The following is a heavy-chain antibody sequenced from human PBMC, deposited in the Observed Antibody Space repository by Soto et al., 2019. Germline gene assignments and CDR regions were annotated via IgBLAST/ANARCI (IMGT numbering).Heavy chain of an antibody. CDR3: ARAGEAAAGHYYYYGMDV. V-gene: IGHV1-2*04. CDR2: INPNSGGT. CDR1: GYTFTGYY. Sequence: ASVKVSCKASGYTFTGYYMHWVRQAPGQGLEWMGWINPNSGGTNYAQKYQGWVTMTRDTSISTAYMELSRLRSDDTAVNYSARAGEAAAGHYYYYGMDVWGQGTRVTVPS. D-gene: IGHD6-13*01. J-gene: IGHJ6*02.